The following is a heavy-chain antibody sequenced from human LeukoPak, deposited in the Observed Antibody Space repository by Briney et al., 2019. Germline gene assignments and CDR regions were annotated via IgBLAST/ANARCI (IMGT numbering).Heavy chain of an antibody. J-gene: IGHJ4*02. D-gene: IGHD4-17*01. V-gene: IGHV3-33*01. Sequence: PGGSLRLSCAASGFNFISYAMHWVRQAPGKGLEWVAGIWSDGSNEYYADSVKGRFTIARDNSKNTLYLQMNSLRDEDTAVYYCARLPTHAEYWGQGTLVSVSS. CDR1: GFNFISYA. CDR2: IWSDGSNE. CDR3: ARLPTHAEY.